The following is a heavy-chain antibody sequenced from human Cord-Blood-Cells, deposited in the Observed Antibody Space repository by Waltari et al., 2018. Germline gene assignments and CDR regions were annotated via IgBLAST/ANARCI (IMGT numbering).Heavy chain of an antibody. Sequence: QVQLQQWGAGLLKPSETLSLTCAVYGGSFSGYYWSWIRQPPGTGLEWTGEINHSGSTNYNPSLKSRGTISVDTSKNQFSLKLSSVTAADTAVYYCARGDYYDSSGYYYYYYYGMDVWGQGTTVTVSS. J-gene: IGHJ6*02. CDR1: GGSFSGYY. CDR2: INHSGST. D-gene: IGHD3-22*01. CDR3: ARGDYYDSSGYYYYYYYGMDV. V-gene: IGHV4-34*01.